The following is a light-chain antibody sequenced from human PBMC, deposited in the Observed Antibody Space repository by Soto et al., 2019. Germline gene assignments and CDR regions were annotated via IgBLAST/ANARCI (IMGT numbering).Light chain of an antibody. J-gene: IGKJ4*01. CDR1: QSVSNY. CDR3: QQRSNWPPAT. CDR2: DAS. Sequence: EIVLTQSPATLSSSPGERATLSCRASQSVSNYLAWYQQRPGQAPRLLIYDASNRATGIPARFSGSGSGTDFTLTISSLEPEDFAVYYCQQRSNWPPATFGGGTKVEIK. V-gene: IGKV3-11*01.